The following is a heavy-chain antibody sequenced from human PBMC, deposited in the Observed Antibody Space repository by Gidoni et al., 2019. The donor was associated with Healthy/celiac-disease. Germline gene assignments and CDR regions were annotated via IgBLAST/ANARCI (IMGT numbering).Heavy chain of an antibody. CDR1: GYGLTSYW. CDR2: IYPGDSDT. CDR3: AGGRSNSGPAPFDY. D-gene: IGHD1-26*01. Sequence: EVQLVQSGAEVKKPGASLKIYCKGSGYGLTSYWVGWVRQMPGKGLEWMGVIYPGDSDTRYSPSFQGQVTISADKSISTAYLQWSSLKASDTAMYYCAGGRSNSGPAPFDYWGQGTLVTVSS. J-gene: IGHJ4*02. V-gene: IGHV5-51*01.